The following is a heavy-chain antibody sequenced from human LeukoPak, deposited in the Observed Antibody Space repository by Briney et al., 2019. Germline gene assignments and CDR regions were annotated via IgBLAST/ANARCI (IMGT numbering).Heavy chain of an antibody. V-gene: IGHV4-39*07. CDR1: GGSINSNTYY. CDR2: IYSSGNT. D-gene: IGHD3-22*01. Sequence: SETLSLTCTVSGGSINSNTYYWGWIRQPPGKGLEWIGSIYSSGNTYYNPSLKSRVTISVDTSKNQFFLKLTSVSAADTAVYYCARPSVPYYYDSSGYRPGGAFDIWGQGTMVTVSS. J-gene: IGHJ3*02. CDR3: ARPSVPYYYDSSGYRPGGAFDI.